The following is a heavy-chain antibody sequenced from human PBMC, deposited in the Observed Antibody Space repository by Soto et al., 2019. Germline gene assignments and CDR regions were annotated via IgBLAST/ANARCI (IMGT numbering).Heavy chain of an antibody. Sequence: QVQLVQSGAEVKKPGASVKVSCKASGYTFTNYDINWVRQATGQGLEWMGWMNPKSGNTGYAQQFQGRVIMTSSTPISTDYMELSSLRSEDTAVYYCGRGYGEIDYLGQGTLVTVSS. V-gene: IGHV1-8*01. CDR1: GYTFTNYD. D-gene: IGHD4-17*01. J-gene: IGHJ4*02. CDR3: GRGYGEIDY. CDR2: MNPKSGNT.